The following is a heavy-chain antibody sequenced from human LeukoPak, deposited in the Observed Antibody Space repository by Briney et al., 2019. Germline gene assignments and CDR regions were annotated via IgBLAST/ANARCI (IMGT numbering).Heavy chain of an antibody. Sequence: SETLSLTCTVSGGSISSSSYYWGWIRQPPGKGLEWIGSIYYSGSTNYNPSLKSRVTISVDTSKKQFSLQLSSVTAADTAVYYCARHSCASSASCSAYFQHWGQGTLVTVSS. J-gene: IGHJ1*01. CDR3: ARHSCASSASCSAYFQH. V-gene: IGHV4-39*01. CDR2: IYYSGST. CDR1: GGSISSSSYY. D-gene: IGHD2-2*01.